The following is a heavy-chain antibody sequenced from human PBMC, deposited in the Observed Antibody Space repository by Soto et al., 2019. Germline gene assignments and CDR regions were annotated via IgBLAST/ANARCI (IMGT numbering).Heavy chain of an antibody. J-gene: IGHJ3*02. D-gene: IGHD3-16*01. V-gene: IGHV3-21*01. Sequence: GGSLRLSCAASGFTFSSYSMNWVRQAPGKGLEWVSSISSSSSYIYYADSVKGRFTISRDNAKNSLYLQMNSLRAEDTAVYYCASVWGTHPRADAFDIWGQGTMVTVSS. CDR3: ASVWGTHPRADAFDI. CDR2: ISSSSSYI. CDR1: GFTFSSYS.